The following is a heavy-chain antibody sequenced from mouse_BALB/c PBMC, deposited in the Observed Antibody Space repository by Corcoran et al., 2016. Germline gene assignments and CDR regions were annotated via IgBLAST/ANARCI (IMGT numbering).Heavy chain of an antibody. CDR2: IDPANGNT. CDR1: GFNIKDTY. J-gene: IGHJ1*01. V-gene: IGHV14-3*02. CDR3: ANWDWYVDV. D-gene: IGHD4-1*01. Sequence: EVQLQQSGAELVKPGASVKLSCTASGFNIKDTYMHWVKQRPEQGLEWIGRIDPANGNTKYDPKFQGKATITADTSSNTAYLQLSSLTSEDTDVYYCANWDWYVDVWGAGTTVTVSS.